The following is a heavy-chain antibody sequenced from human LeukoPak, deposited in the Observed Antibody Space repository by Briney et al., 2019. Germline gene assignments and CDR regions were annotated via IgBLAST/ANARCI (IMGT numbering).Heavy chain of an antibody. V-gene: IGHV4-4*07. J-gene: IGHJ4*02. CDR3: ASYSGTYAYYGY. CDR1: GASISSYY. D-gene: IGHD1-26*01. Sequence: SETLSLTCTVSGASISSYYWTWIRQPAGKGLEWIGRIYTSGSTNYNPSLKSRVTMSVDTSKNQFSLKLSSVTAADTAVYYCASYSGTYAYYGYWGQGTLVTVSS. CDR2: IYTSGST.